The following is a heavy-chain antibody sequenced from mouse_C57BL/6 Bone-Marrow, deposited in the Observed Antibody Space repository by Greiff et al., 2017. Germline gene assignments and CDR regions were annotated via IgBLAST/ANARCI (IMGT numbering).Heavy chain of an antibody. CDR2: IDPEIGDT. D-gene: IGHD2-3*01. Sequence: EVQLVESGAELVRPGASVKLSCTASGFNIKDDYIHWVKQRPEQGLEWIGWIDPEIGDTEYASKFQGKATITSDTSSNTAYLQLSSLTSEDTAVYYCSSFDGNYFDFWGQGTPLPVAS. CDR3: SSFDGNYFDF. J-gene: IGHJ2*01. V-gene: IGHV14-4*01. CDR1: GFNIKDDY.